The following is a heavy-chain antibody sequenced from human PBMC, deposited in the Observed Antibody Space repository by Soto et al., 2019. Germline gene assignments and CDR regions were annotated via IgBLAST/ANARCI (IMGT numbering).Heavy chain of an antibody. J-gene: IGHJ6*02. D-gene: IGHD6-13*01. V-gene: IGHV3-23*01. CDR3: AKDLDVSSSWWGRSVEYGMDV. CDR1: GFTFSSYA. Sequence: PGGSLRLSCAASGFTFSSYAMSWVRQAPGKGLEWVSAISGSGGSTYHADSVKDRFTISRDNSKNTLYLQMNSLRAEDTAVYYCAKDLDVSSSWWGRSVEYGMDVWGQGTTVTVSS. CDR2: ISGSGGST.